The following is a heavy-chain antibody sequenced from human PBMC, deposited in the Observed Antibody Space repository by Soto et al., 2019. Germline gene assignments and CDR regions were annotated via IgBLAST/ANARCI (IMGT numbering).Heavy chain of an antibody. J-gene: IGHJ4*02. V-gene: IGHV1-46*01. Sequence: QVQLVQSGAEVKKPGASVKVSCKASGYTFTHYYIHWVRQAPGQGLEWMGIINPNGGSTTYAQKFRAGFTMTRDTSTSTVYMELSSLRSEDSAVYYGATSVNSAMALDYWGQGTLVTVSS. D-gene: IGHD5-18*01. CDR3: ATSVNSAMALDY. CDR2: INPNGGST. CDR1: GYTFTHYY.